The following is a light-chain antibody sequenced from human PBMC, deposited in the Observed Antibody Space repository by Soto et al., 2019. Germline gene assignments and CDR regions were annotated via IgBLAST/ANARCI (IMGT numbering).Light chain of an antibody. CDR3: SVYTRTSIYV. J-gene: IGLJ1*01. CDR1: IDDVTAYYR. Sequence: QSVLTQPPSVSGSPGQSVTISCSGTIDDVTAYYRVSWYQQTPGTAPKLMIYDVSNRPSGVPDRFSGSRSGNTASLTISGLQAEDEGDYYCSVYTRTSIYVFGTGTKLTVL. V-gene: IGLV2-18*01. CDR2: DVS.